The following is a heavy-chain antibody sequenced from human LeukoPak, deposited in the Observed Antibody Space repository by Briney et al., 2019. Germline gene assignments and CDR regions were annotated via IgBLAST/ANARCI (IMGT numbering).Heavy chain of an antibody. CDR2: INHSGST. CDR3: AREHGKTYWYFDL. CDR1: GGSFSGYY. J-gene: IGHJ2*01. D-gene: IGHD1-14*01. V-gene: IGHV4-34*01. Sequence: SETLSLTCAVYGGSFSGYYWSWIRQPPGKGLEWIGEINHSGSTNYNPSLKSRVTISVDTSKNQFSLKLSSVTAADTAVYYCAREHGKTYWYFDLWGRGTLVTVSS.